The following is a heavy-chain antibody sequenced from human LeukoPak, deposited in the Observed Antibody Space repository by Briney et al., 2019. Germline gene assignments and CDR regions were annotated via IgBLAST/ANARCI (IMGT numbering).Heavy chain of an antibody. Sequence: GESLRLSCEVSGFTFSTYAMQWVRRAPGKGLEWVGVIVYDGSSKYYADSVKGRFTISRDNSRNTLYLQMNSLKTDDTAVYYCGRDVSAVAGTAWFDPWGQGTLVTVSS. CDR2: IVYDGSSK. CDR1: GFTFSTYA. D-gene: IGHD6-19*01. J-gene: IGHJ5*02. CDR3: GRDVSAVAGTAWFDP. V-gene: IGHV3-30*04.